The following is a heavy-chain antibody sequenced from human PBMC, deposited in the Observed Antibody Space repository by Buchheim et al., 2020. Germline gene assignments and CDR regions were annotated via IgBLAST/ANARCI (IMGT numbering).Heavy chain of an antibody. CDR3: ARGGGRYCSGGRCQHVGALSNWFDP. Sequence: QVQLQESGPGLVKPSETLSLTCTVSGGSISSYYWNWVRQSPGKGLEWIGYINYSGFTNYNASLESRVTISVDTSKNQFSLKLSSVTAADTAVYYCARGGGRYCSGGRCQHVGALSNWFDPWGQGTL. J-gene: IGHJ5*02. CDR1: GGSISSYY. D-gene: IGHD2-15*01. V-gene: IGHV4-59*01. CDR2: INYSGFT.